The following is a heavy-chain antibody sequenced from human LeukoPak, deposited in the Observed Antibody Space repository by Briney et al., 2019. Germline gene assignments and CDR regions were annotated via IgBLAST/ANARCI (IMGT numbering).Heavy chain of an antibody. V-gene: IGHV3-49*04. CDR3: TRDDSQWEPPDY. D-gene: IGHD1-26*01. CDR1: GFTFGDYA. J-gene: IGHJ4*02. CDR2: IRSKAYGGTS. Sequence: GGSLRLSCTASGFTFGDYAMSWVRQAPGKGLEWVGFIRSKAYGGTSQYAASVKGRFTISRDDSESIAYSQMNSLKTEDTAVYYCTRDDSQWEPPDYWGQGTLVTVSS.